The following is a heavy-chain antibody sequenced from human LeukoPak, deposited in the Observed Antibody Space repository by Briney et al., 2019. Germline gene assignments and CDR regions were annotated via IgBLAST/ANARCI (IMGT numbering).Heavy chain of an antibody. Sequence: SETLSLTCAVSGGSISSGGHSWSWIRQPPGKGLEWIGYIYHSGSTYYNPSLKSRVTISVDRSKNQFSLKLSSVTAADTAVYYCARGPYYDILTGYYHDAFDIWGQGTMVTVSS. CDR2: IYHSGST. CDR3: ARGPYYDILTGYYHDAFDI. CDR1: GGSISSGGHS. D-gene: IGHD3-9*01. J-gene: IGHJ3*02. V-gene: IGHV4-30-2*01.